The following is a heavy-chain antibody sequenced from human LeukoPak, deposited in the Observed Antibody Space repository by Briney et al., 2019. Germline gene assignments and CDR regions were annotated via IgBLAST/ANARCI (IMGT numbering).Heavy chain of an antibody. D-gene: IGHD2-15*01. CDR3: ARDHCSGGSCYLDY. J-gene: IGHJ4*02. V-gene: IGHV3-33*01. Sequence: PGGSLRLSCAASGFTFSSYAMHWVRQAPGKGLEWVAVIWYDGSNKYYADSVKGRFTISRDNSKNMLYLQMNSLRAEDTAVYYRARDHCSGGSCYLDYWGQGTLVTVSS. CDR1: GFTFSSYA. CDR2: IWYDGSNK.